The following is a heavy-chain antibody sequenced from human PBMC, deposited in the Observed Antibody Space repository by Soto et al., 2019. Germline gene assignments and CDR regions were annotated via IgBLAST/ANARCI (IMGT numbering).Heavy chain of an antibody. CDR1: GFTFSSYS. V-gene: IGHV3-21*01. CDR3: ARGGADFWSGIYYYYGMDV. Sequence: GGSLRLSCAASGFTFSSYSMNWVRQAPGKGLEWVSSISSSSSYIYYADSVKGRFTISRDNAKNSLYLQMNSLRAEDTAVYYCARGGADFWSGIYYYYGMDVWGQGTTVTVSS. CDR2: ISSSSSYI. J-gene: IGHJ6*02. D-gene: IGHD3-3*01.